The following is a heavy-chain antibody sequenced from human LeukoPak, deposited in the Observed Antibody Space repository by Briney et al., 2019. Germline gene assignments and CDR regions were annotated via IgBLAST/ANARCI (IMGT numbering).Heavy chain of an antibody. CDR1: GYTFTSYG. D-gene: IGHD3-22*01. CDR3: ARGRYDSSGYHFDY. V-gene: IGHV1-18*01. CDR2: ISAYNGNT. J-gene: IGHJ4*02. Sequence: ASVKVSCKASGYTFTSYGLNWVRQAPGQGLEWLGWISAYNGNTNYAQKFQGRVTITADKSTSTAYMELSSLRSEDTAVYYCARGRYDSSGYHFDYWGQGTLATVSS.